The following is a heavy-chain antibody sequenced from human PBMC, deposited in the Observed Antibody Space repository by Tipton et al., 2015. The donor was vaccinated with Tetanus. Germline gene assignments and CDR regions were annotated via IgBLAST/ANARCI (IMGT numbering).Heavy chain of an antibody. V-gene: IGHV1-2*04. CDR3: ARVHGFHPSHLEY. D-gene: IGHD5-24*01. J-gene: IGHJ4*02. CDR1: GYAFTAYY. Sequence: QLVQSGAEVKKPGASVKVSCKASGYAFTAYYIHWVRQAPGKGLEWMGWVNPDSGGTNLALRFQGWVTLTSDTFSDTAYMEMSRLGVDDTASYYCARVHGFHPSHLEYWGPGTVVTVSS. CDR2: VNPDSGGT.